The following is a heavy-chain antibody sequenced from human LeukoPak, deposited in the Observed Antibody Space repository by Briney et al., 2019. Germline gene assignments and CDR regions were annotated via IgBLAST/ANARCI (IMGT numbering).Heavy chain of an antibody. Sequence: GASVKVSCKASGYTFTAYYTHWVRQAPGQGLEWMGWINPNSGGTNYAQKFQGRVTMTRDTSISTAYMELSRLRSDDTAVYYCARDPSATGTRYNWFDPWGQGTLVTVSS. J-gene: IGHJ5*02. CDR1: GYTFTAYY. CDR2: INPNSGGT. V-gene: IGHV1-2*02. D-gene: IGHD1-7*01. CDR3: ARDPSATGTRYNWFDP.